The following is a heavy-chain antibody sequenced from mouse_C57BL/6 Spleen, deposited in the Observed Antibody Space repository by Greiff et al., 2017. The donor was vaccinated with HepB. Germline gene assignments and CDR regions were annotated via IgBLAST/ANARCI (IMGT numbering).Heavy chain of an antibody. J-gene: IGHJ4*01. CDR3: ASGGYDGYYPYAMDY. D-gene: IGHD2-3*01. CDR1: GYAFSSSW. CDR2: IYPGDGDT. Sequence: VKLMESGPELVKPGASVKISCKASGYAFSSSWMNWVKQRPGKGLEWIGRIYPGDGDTNYNGKFKGKATLTADKSSSTAYMQLSSLTSEDSAVYFCASGGYDGYYPYAMDYWGQGTSVTVSS. V-gene: IGHV1-82*01.